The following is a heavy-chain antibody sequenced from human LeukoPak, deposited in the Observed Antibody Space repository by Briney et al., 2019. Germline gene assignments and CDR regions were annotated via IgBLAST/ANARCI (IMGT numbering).Heavy chain of an antibody. CDR2: ISSSGSTI. CDR3: ARAGITMVHWVFDY. CDR1: GFTFSSYE. J-gene: IGHJ4*02. D-gene: IGHD3-10*01. V-gene: IGHV3-48*03. Sequence: GGSLRLSCAASGFTFSSYEMNWVRQAPGKGLDGVSYISSSGSTIYYADSVKGRFTISRDNAKNSLYLQMNSVRAEDTAVYYCARAGITMVHWVFDYWGQGTLVTVSS.